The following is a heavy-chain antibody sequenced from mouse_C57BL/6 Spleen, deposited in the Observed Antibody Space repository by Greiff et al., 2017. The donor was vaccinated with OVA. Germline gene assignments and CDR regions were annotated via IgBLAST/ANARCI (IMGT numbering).Heavy chain of an antibody. Sequence: DVQLQESGAELVRPGASVKLSCTASGFNIKDYYMHWVKQRPEQGLEWIGRIDPEDGDTEYAPKFQGKATMTADTSSNTAYLQLSSLTSEDTAVYYCTTFYYYGSSYGFAYWGQGTLVTVSA. J-gene: IGHJ3*01. CDR2: IDPEDGDT. D-gene: IGHD1-1*01. CDR1: GFNIKDYY. CDR3: TTFYYYGSSYGFAY. V-gene: IGHV14-1*01.